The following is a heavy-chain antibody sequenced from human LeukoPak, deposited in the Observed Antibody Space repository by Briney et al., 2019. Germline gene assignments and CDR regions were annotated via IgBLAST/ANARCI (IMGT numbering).Heavy chain of an antibody. CDR2: INHSGST. J-gene: IGHJ6*03. Sequence: SETLSLTCAVYGGSFSGYYWSWIRHPPGKGLEWIGEINHSGSTNYNPSLKSRVTISVDTSKNQFSLKLSSVTAADTAVYYCARVGEYCSGGSCYSPEVYYYMDVWGKGTTVTVSS. V-gene: IGHV4-34*01. CDR3: ARVGEYCSGGSCYSPEVYYYMDV. D-gene: IGHD2-15*01. CDR1: GGSFSGYY.